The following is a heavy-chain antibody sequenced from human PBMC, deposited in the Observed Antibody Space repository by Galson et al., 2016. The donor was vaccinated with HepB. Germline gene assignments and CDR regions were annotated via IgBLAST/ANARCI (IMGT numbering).Heavy chain of an antibody. D-gene: IGHD3-22*01. J-gene: IGHJ5*02. CDR1: GGSISSYY. CDR3: ARRVGYYDSSDYYNWFDP. Sequence: ETLSLTCTVSGGSISSYYWSWIRQPPGKGLEWIGYIYYGGSTNYNPSLKSRVTISVDRSKNQFSLKLSSVTAADTAVYYCARRVGYYDSSDYYNWFDPWGQGTLVTVSS. V-gene: IGHV4-59*01. CDR2: IYYGGST.